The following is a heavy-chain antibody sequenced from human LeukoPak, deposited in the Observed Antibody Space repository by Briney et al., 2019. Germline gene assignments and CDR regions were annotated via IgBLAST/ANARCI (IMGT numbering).Heavy chain of an antibody. CDR1: GFTFGDYT. CDR2: ISSSSSYI. V-gene: IGHV3-21*01. D-gene: IGHD4-17*01. J-gene: IGHJ4*02. Sequence: GGSLRLSCAASGFTFGDYTMHWVRQAPGKGLEWVSSISSSSSYIYYADSVKGRFTISRDNAKNSLYLQMNSLRAEDTAVYYCARAGVYGDYVRTYYFDYWGQGTLVTVSS. CDR3: ARAGVYGDYVRTYYFDY.